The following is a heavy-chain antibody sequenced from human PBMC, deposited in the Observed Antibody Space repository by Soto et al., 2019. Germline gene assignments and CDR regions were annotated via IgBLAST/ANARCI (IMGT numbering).Heavy chain of an antibody. CDR3: ARGTMVRGGGGVGYYYYYMDV. D-gene: IGHD3-10*01. CDR1: GYTFTSYY. J-gene: IGHJ6*03. Sequence: QVQLVQSGAEVKKPGASVKVSCKASGYTFTSYYMHWVRQAPGQGLEWMGIINPSGGSTSYAQKFQGRVTMTRDKSTSTVYMELSSRRSEDTAVYYCARGTMVRGGGGVGYYYYYMDVWGKGTTVTVSS. CDR2: INPSGGST. V-gene: IGHV1-46*03.